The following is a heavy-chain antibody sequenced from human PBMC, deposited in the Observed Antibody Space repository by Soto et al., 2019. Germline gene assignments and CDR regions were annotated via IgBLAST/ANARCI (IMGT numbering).Heavy chain of an antibody. CDR1: GYTFTSYY. Sequence: ASVKVSCKASGYTFTSYYMHWVRQAPGQGLEWVGTINPSGGSTTYAQKFQGRVTMTRDTSTSTVYMELSSLISEDTAVYHCARAQAWGIHDYWGQGTLVTVSS. CDR2: INPSGGST. V-gene: IGHV1-46*03. J-gene: IGHJ4*02. CDR3: ARAQAWGIHDY. D-gene: IGHD7-27*01.